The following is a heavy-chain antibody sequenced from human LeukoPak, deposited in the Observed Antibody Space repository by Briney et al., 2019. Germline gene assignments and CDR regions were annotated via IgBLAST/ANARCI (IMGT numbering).Heavy chain of an antibody. CDR2: IYYSGST. CDR1: GGSISSGDYY. Sequence: SETLSLTCTVSGGSISSGDYYWSWIRQPPGKGLEWIGYIYYSGSTYYNPSLKSRVTISVDTSKNQFSLKLSSVTAADTAVYYCARGGSSSYYYYMDVWGKGTTVTVSS. V-gene: IGHV4-30-4*01. D-gene: IGHD6-6*01. CDR3: ARGGSSSYYYYMDV. J-gene: IGHJ6*03.